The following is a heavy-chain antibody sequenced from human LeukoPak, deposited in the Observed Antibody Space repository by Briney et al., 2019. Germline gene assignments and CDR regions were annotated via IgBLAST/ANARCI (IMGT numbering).Heavy chain of an antibody. V-gene: IGHV4-34*01. Sequence: SETLSLTCAVYGGSFSGYYWSWIRQPPGKGLEWIGEINPSGSTNYNPSLKSRVTISVDTSKNQFSLKLSSVTAADTAVYYCARGAILYYGSGSTAPYYYYYGMDVWGKGATVSVSS. CDR2: INPSGST. CDR1: GGSFSGYY. J-gene: IGHJ6*04. CDR3: ARGAILYYGSGSTAPYYYYYGMDV. D-gene: IGHD3-10*01.